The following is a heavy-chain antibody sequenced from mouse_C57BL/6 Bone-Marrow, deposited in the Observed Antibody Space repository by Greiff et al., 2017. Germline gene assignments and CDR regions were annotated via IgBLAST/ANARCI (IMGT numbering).Heavy chain of an antibody. Sequence: EVMLVESGGGLVKPGGSLKLSCAASGFTFSDYGMHWVRQAPEKGLEWVAYISSGSSTIYYADTVKGRFTISRDNDKNTLFLQMTSLRSEDTAMYYCARRFYGQPARDYWGQGTSVTVSS. CDR3: ARRFYGQPARDY. CDR2: ISSGSSTI. J-gene: IGHJ4*01. CDR1: GFTFSDYG. V-gene: IGHV5-17*01. D-gene: IGHD1-1*02.